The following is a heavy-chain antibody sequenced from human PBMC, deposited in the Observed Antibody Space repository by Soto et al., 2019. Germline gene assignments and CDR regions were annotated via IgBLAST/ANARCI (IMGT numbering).Heavy chain of an antibody. CDR1: GFTFSNAW. Sequence: GGSLRLSCAASGFTFSNAWMSWVRQAPGKGLEWVGRIKSKTDGGTTDYAAPVKGRFTISRDDSKNTLYLQMNSLKTEDTAVYYCTTGLRNIPRLYYYGMDVWGQGTTVTVSS. V-gene: IGHV3-15*01. CDR3: TTGLRNIPRLYYYGMDV. J-gene: IGHJ6*02. CDR2: IKSKTDGGTT.